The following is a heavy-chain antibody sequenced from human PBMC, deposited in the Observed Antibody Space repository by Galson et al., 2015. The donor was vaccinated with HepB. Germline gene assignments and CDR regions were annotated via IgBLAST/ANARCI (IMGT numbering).Heavy chain of an antibody. CDR2: ISGYTGYT. Sequence: SVKVSCKASGYTFAYGVTWVRQAPGQGLECMGWISGYTGYTKSAEKFQGRVTMTTDTSTNTAYMELRSLTSDDTAVYYCARGRTTVWSFDFWGQGTLVTVSS. CDR3: ARGRTTVWSFDF. CDR1: GYTFAYG. D-gene: IGHD2-2*01. J-gene: IGHJ4*02. V-gene: IGHV1-18*01.